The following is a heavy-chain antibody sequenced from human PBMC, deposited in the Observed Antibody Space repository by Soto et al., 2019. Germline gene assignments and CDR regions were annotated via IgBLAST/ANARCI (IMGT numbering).Heavy chain of an antibody. V-gene: IGHV6-1*01. CDR1: GDSVSSNSAA. D-gene: IGHD6-19*01. Sequence: PSQTLSLTCAISGDSVSSNSAAWNWIRQSPSRGLEWLGRTYYRSKWYNDYAVSVKSRITINPDTSKNQFSLQLSSVTPEDTAVYYCARDSVEGSGWYNYYYGMDVWGQGTTVTVSS. J-gene: IGHJ6*02. CDR2: TYYRSKWYN. CDR3: ARDSVEGSGWYNYYYGMDV.